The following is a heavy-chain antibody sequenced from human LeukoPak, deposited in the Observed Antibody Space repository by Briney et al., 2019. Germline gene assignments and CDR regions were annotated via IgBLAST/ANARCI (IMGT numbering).Heavy chain of an antibody. J-gene: IGHJ4*02. Sequence: SETLPLTCTVSGGSITIAGYYWSWFRQHPGKGLEWVRSIYYSGRPYYNPSLKSRLTMSVDTSGNQFSLKLSSVTRADTAIYYCARQRDCSDTNCYTVDFWGQGTLVTVSS. D-gene: IGHD2-2*02. CDR3: ARQRDCSDTNCYTVDF. CDR2: IYYSGRP. CDR1: GGSITIAGYY. V-gene: IGHV4-31*03.